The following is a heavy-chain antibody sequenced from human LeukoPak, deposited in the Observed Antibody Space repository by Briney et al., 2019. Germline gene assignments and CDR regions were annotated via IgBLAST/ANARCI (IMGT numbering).Heavy chain of an antibody. CDR1: GFTSSSYE. CDR2: ISSSGSTI. CDR3: ARVGFAVTTSGWFDP. D-gene: IGHD4-17*01. Sequence: GGSLRLSCAASGFTSSSYEMNWVRQAPGKGLEWVSYISSSGSTIYYADSVKGRFTISRDNAKNSLYLQMNSLRAEDTAVYYCARVGFAVTTSGWFDPWGQGTLVTVSS. J-gene: IGHJ5*02. V-gene: IGHV3-48*03.